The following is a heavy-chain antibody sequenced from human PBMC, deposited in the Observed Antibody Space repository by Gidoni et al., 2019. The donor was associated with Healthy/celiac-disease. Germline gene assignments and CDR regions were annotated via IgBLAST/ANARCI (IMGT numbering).Heavy chain of an antibody. CDR2: ISGSGGST. D-gene: IGHD6-19*01. J-gene: IGHJ4*02. CDR1: GFTFSSYA. Sequence: EVQLLESGGGLVQPGGSLRLSCAASGFTFSSYAMSWVRQAPGKGLEWVSAISGSGGSTYYADSVKGRFTISRDNSKNTLYLQMNSLRAEDTAVYYCRGSLYSSGWYMDYWGQGTLVTVSS. CDR3: RGSLYSSGWYMDY. V-gene: IGHV3-23*01.